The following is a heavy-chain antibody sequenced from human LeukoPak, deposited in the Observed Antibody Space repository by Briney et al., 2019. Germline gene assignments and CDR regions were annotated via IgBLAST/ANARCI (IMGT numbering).Heavy chain of an antibody. CDR3: ARVPYCSSTSCYTLGFDY. V-gene: IGHV3-66*02. CDR1: GFTVSSNY. J-gene: IGHJ4*02. D-gene: IGHD2-2*02. Sequence: GGSLRLSCAASGFTVSSNYMSWVRQAPGKGLEWVSVIYSGGSTYYADSVKGRFTISRDNSKNTPYLQMNSRRAEDMAVYYCARVPYCSSTSCYTLGFDYWGQGTLVTVSS. CDR2: IYSGGST.